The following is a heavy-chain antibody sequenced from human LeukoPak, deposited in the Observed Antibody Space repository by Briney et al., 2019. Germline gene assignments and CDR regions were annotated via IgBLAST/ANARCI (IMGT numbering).Heavy chain of an antibody. D-gene: IGHD1-26*01. CDR3: ARDGGIMNAFDV. CDR2: IKLDGSEQ. J-gene: IGHJ3*01. V-gene: IGHV3-7*01. Sequence: GGSLRLSCAASGFTLSRHPIFWVRQAPGKGLEWVASIKLDGSEQYYLDSVKGRFAISRDNAKNLMNLQMNILRAEDTAIYYCARDGGIMNAFDVWGQGTAVTVSP. CDR1: GFTLSRHP.